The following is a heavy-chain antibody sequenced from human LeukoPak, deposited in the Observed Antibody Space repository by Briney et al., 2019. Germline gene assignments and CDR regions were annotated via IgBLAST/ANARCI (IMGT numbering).Heavy chain of an antibody. J-gene: IGHJ6*03. V-gene: IGHV3-23*01. D-gene: IGHD3-16*02. CDR3: AKSWGYTRPYYNYMDV. CDR2: VSGSGGST. Sequence: GGSLRLSCAASGFSFINYAMSWIRQAPGKGLEWVSPVSGSGGSTNYADSVKGRFTISRDNSKNTLSLQMNSLRVEDTAVYYCAKSWGYTRPYYNYMDVWGKGTTVTVSS. CDR1: GFSFINYA.